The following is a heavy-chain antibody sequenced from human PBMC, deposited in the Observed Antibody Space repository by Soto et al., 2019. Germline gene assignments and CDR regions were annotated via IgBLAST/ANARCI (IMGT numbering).Heavy chain of an antibody. CDR3: VRDVPNISTTGHFTAAGHFDS. CDR1: GGSVSSDDYY. V-gene: IGHV4-30-4*01. Sequence: QVQLQESGPRLVKPSQTLSLTCTVSGGSVSSDDYYWNWIRQPPGEGLECIGYSFYSGNTYYNPALKSRVTISVDTSKNQFSLTLTSVTDADTAVYYCVRDVPNISTTGHFTAAGHFDSWGQGVLVTVSS. D-gene: IGHD6-13*01. J-gene: IGHJ4*02. CDR2: SFYSGNT.